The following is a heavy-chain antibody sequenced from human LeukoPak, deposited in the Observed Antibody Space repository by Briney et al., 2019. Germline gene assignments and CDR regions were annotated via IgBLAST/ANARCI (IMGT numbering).Heavy chain of an antibody. J-gene: IGHJ4*02. CDR2: INPNSGGT. CDR1: GYTFTVYY. CDR3: ATVAGKSGPFDY. Sequence: ASVTVSFKASGYTFTVYYMHWVRQAPGQGLEWMGWINPNSGGTNYSQKFQGRVTMTRDTSISTAYMELSRLRSDDTAVYYCATVAGKSGPFDYWGQGTLVTVSS. V-gene: IGHV1-2*02. D-gene: IGHD6-19*01.